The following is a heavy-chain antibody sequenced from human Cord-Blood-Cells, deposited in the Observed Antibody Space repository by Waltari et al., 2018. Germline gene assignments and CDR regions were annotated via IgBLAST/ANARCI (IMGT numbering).Heavy chain of an antibody. CDR3: AREKSIAAAEDDAFDI. Sequence: EVQLVESGGGLVKPGGSLRLSCAASGFTFSSARMNWLRQAPGKGLEWVSSISSSSSYIYYADSVKGRFTISRDNAKNSLYLQMNSLRAEDTAVYYCAREKSIAAAEDDAFDIWGQGTMVTVSS. J-gene: IGHJ3*02. V-gene: IGHV3-21*01. CDR1: GFTFSSAR. CDR2: ISSSSSYI. D-gene: IGHD6-13*01.